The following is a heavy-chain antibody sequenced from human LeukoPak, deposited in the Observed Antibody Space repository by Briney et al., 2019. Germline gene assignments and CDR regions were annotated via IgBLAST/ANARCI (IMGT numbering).Heavy chain of an antibody. Sequence: PGGSLGLSCAASGFTFSSYSMNWVRQAPGKGLEWVSYISITGNTMYYADSVKGRFTISRDNAENTLYLQMNSLRAEDTAVYYCARGGNYYGSGNYWKYAFDIWGQGTMVTVSS. CDR3: ARGGNYYGSGNYWKYAFDI. CDR2: ISITGNTM. J-gene: IGHJ3*02. D-gene: IGHD3-10*01. CDR1: GFTFSSYS. V-gene: IGHV3-48*01.